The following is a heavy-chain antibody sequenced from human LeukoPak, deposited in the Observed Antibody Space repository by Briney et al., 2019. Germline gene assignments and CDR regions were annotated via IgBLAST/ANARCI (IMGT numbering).Heavy chain of an antibody. J-gene: IGHJ3*02. V-gene: IGHV4-61*01. CDR2: ISYTGTT. CDR3: ASPSGGRYRDDALDI. Sequence: PSETLSLTCTVSVGSVSSGSYYWSWIRQPPGRRLEWIGYISYTGTTNYNPPLRSRVTISVDMSKNQIFLKLNSVTAADTAGYHCASPSGGRYRDDALDIWGQGTMVTVSS. D-gene: IGHD3-10*01. CDR1: VGSVSSGSYY.